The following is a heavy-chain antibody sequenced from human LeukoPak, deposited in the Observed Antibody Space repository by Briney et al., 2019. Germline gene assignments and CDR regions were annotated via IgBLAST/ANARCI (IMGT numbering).Heavy chain of an antibody. J-gene: IGHJ4*02. CDR3: ASTAGYCYDSSGYYYSRRYYFDY. CDR2: INHSGST. V-gene: IGHV4-34*01. D-gene: IGHD3-22*01. Sequence: TSETLSLTCAVYGGSFSGYYWSWIRQPPGKGLEWIGEINHSGSTNYNPSLKSRVTISVDTSKNQFSLKLSSVTAADTAVYYCASTAGYCYDSSGYYYSRRYYFDYWGQGTLVTVSS. CDR1: GGSFSGYY.